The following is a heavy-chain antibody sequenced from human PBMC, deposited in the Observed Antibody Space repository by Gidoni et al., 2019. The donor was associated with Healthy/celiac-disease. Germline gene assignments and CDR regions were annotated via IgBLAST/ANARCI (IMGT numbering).Heavy chain of an antibody. V-gene: IGHV4-61*02. D-gene: IGHD3-3*01. Sequence: QVQLQESGPGLVKPSQTLSLTCTVSGGSISSGSYYWSWIRQPAGKGLEWIGRIYTSGSTNYNPPRKSRVTISVDTSKNQFSLKLSSVTAADTAVYYCARMMRVRSYDFWSGYYNWFDPWGQGTLVTVSS. CDR3: ARMMRVRSYDFWSGYYNWFDP. J-gene: IGHJ5*02. CDR2: IYTSGST. CDR1: GGSISSGSYY.